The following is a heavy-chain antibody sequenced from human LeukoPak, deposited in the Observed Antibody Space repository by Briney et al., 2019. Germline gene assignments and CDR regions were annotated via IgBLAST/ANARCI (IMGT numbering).Heavy chain of an antibody. Sequence: SETLSLTCTVSGGYISSYYWSWIRQPPMKGLDWIGYIYYSGSTNYNLSLKSRVTISIDTSKNQFYLKLSSVTAADTAVYYCARGFGSSGRFDPWGQGTLVTVSS. J-gene: IGHJ5*02. CDR1: GGYISSYY. CDR2: IYYSGST. D-gene: IGHD6-19*01. CDR3: ARGFGSSGRFDP. V-gene: IGHV4-59*01.